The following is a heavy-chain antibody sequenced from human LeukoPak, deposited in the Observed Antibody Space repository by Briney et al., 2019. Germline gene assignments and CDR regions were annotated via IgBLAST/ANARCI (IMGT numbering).Heavy chain of an antibody. Sequence: GGSLRLSCAASGFTFSSYGMHWVRQAPGKGPEWVAVISYDGSNKYYADSVKGRFTISRDNSKNTLYLQMNSLRAEDTAVYYCAKDYYDSSGYYFASYYFDYWGQGTLVTVSS. V-gene: IGHV3-30*18. J-gene: IGHJ4*02. CDR3: AKDYYDSSGYYFASYYFDY. D-gene: IGHD3-22*01. CDR2: ISYDGSNK. CDR1: GFTFSSYG.